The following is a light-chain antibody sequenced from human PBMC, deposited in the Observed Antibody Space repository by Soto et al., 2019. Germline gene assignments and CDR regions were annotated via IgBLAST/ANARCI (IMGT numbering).Light chain of an antibody. CDR3: QQYGSSPPFT. J-gene: IGKJ3*01. CDR1: QSVSSSY. Sequence: IVLTQSPGTLSLTPGERATLSCRASQSVSSSYLAWYQQKPGQAPRLLIYGASSRATGISDRFSGSGSGTDFTLTISRLEPEDFAVYYCQQYGSSPPFTFGPGTRVDIK. V-gene: IGKV3-20*01. CDR2: GAS.